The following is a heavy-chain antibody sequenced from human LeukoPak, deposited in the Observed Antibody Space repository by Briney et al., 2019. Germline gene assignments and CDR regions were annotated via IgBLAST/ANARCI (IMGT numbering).Heavy chain of an antibody. CDR2: IEYSGST. V-gene: IGHV4-61*01. J-gene: IGHJ4*02. Sequence: SETLSLTCTVSGGSVSSGSYYWSWIRQSPGKGLEWIGYIEYSGSTHYTPSLKSRVTISVDTSKNQFSLKLSSVTAADTAVYYCARGGVDVGDYWGQGTLVTVSS. CDR3: ARGGVDVGDY. CDR1: GGSVSSGSYY. D-gene: IGHD2-8*01.